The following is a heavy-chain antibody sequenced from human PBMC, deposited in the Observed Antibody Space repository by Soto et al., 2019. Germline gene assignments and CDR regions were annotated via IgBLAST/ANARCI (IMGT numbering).Heavy chain of an antibody. J-gene: IGHJ4*02. V-gene: IGHV3-7*04. D-gene: IGHD3-10*01. CDR2: INQDGGVK. CDR1: GFPFSNYW. Sequence: EVQVVESGGGLVQPGGSLRLSCAASGFPFSNYWMSWVRQAPGKGLEWVADINQDGGVKHYLDSVKGRFTISRDNAKNSLDLQMNSLRVDDTAIYYCARDATYDSGRKNDYWGQGTLVTVSS. CDR3: ARDATYDSGRKNDY.